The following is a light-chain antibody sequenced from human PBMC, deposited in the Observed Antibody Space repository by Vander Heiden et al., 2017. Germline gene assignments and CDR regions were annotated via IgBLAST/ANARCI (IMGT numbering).Light chain of an antibody. V-gene: IGLV2-14*01. CDR1: SSDVGSYDY. Sequence: QSALTQPASVSGSPGQSITISCTGTSSDVGSYDYVSWYQQHPGKAPKLMIHEVSNRPSGVSDRFSASKSGDTASLTISGLQAEDEAEYYCCSYTTSGTYVFGTGTKVTVL. J-gene: IGLJ1*01. CDR3: CSYTTSGTYV. CDR2: EVS.